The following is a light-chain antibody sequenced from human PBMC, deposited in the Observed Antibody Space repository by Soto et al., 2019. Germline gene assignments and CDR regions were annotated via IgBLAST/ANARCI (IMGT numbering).Light chain of an antibody. V-gene: IGLV1-44*01. J-gene: IGLJ1*01. Sequence: QSVLTQPPSASGTPGQRVTISCSGSSSSSGSNSVNWYQQLPRTAPKVLIYTNNQRPSGVPDRFSGSKSGTSASLAISGLQSEDEADYYCAAWDGSLNVYVFGTGTKLTVL. CDR3: AAWDGSLNVYV. CDR1: SSSSGSNS. CDR2: TNN.